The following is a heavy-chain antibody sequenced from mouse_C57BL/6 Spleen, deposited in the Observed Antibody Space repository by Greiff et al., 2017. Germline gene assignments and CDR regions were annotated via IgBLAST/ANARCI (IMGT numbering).Heavy chain of an antibody. D-gene: IGHD1-1*02. CDR3: ARPGGYPFAY. J-gene: IGHJ3*01. Sequence: EVHLVESGGGLVKPGGSLKLSCAASGFTFSDYGMHWVRQAPEKGLEWVAYISSGSSTIYYADTVKGRFTISRDNATNTLFLQMTSLRSEDTAMYYCARPGGYPFAYWGQGTLVTVSA. V-gene: IGHV5-17*01. CDR2: ISSGSSTI. CDR1: GFTFSDYG.